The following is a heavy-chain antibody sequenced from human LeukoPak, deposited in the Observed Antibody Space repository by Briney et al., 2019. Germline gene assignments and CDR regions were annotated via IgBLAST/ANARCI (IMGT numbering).Heavy chain of an antibody. CDR2: IIPIFGTA. CDR1: GGTFSSHA. CDR3: ARTYYDFWSGYPIDGFDY. V-gene: IGHV1-69*05. Sequence: AASVKVSCKASGGTFSSHAISWVRQAPGQGLEWMGGIIPIFGTAKYAQKLQGRVTMTTDTSTSTAYMELRSLRSDDTAVYYCARTYYDFWSGYPIDGFDYWGQGTLVTVSS. D-gene: IGHD3-3*01. J-gene: IGHJ4*02.